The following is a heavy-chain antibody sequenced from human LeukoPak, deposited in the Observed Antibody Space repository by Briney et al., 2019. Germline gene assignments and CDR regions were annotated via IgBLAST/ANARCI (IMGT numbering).Heavy chain of an antibody. J-gene: IGHJ4*02. D-gene: IGHD7-27*01. V-gene: IGHV3-74*01. CDR2: INSDGSST. CDR3: ARGYRPNWGSTVGDY. Sequence: PGGSLRLSCAASGFTFSSYGMHWVRQAPGKGLVWVSRINSDGSSTNYADSVKGRFTISRDNAKNTLYLQMNSLRAEDTAVYYCARGYRPNWGSTVGDYWGQGTLVTVSS. CDR1: GFTFSSYG.